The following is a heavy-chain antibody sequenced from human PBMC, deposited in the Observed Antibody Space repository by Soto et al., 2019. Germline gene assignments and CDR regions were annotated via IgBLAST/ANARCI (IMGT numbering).Heavy chain of an antibody. CDR1: GFTFSTYA. CDR3: ARDTAERYYDSSGYTLDY. V-gene: IGHV3-30-3*01. Sequence: GGSLRLSCAASGFTFSTYAMHWVRQAPGKGLEWVAIISYGGSIRYYADSVKGRFTISRDISKNTLYLQMNSLRVEDTAVYYCARDTAERYYDSSGYTLDYWGQGTLVTVSS. J-gene: IGHJ4*02. D-gene: IGHD3-22*01. CDR2: ISYGGSIR.